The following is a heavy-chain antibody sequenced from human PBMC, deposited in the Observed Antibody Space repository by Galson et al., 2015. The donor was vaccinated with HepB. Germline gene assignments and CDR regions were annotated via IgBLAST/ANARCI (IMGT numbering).Heavy chain of an antibody. J-gene: IGHJ4*02. Sequence: SVKVSCKASGGTFSSYAISWVRQAPGQGLEWMGRIIPLLGIANNAQKFQGRVTITAGKSTSTAYMELSSLRSEDTAVYYCARERDFYLGIYYFDYWGQGTLVTVSS. CDR2: IIPLLGIA. CDR3: ARERDFYLGIYYFDY. V-gene: IGHV1-69*04. D-gene: IGHD7-27*01. CDR1: GGTFSSYA.